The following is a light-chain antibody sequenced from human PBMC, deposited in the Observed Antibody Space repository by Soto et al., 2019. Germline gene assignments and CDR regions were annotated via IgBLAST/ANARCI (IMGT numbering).Light chain of an antibody. J-gene: IGKJ5*01. CDR1: QSVSSN. Sequence: EIVMTQSPATLSVSPGERATLSCRASQSVSSNLAWYQQKPGHAPRLLIYATSTRATGIPDRFSGSGSGTEFTLTISSLQSEDFAVYHCQQYDNKPPITFGQGTRLEIK. V-gene: IGKV3-15*01. CDR2: ATS. CDR3: QQYDNKPPIT.